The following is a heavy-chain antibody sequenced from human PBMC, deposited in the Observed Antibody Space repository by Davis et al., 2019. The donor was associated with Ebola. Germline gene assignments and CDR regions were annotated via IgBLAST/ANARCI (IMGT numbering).Heavy chain of an antibody. CDR3: ARDRVPNDYVREGAFDI. CDR1: GFTFSRYG. CDR2: ISDGSRNT. J-gene: IGHJ3*02. V-gene: IGHV3-23*01. Sequence: GESLKISCLASGFTFSRYGMHWVRQAPGKGLEWVSTISDGSRNTHYADSVKGRFTISTDNSKNTLYLQMNSLRAEDTAVYYCARDRVPNDYVREGAFDIWGQGTMVTVSS. D-gene: IGHD3-16*01.